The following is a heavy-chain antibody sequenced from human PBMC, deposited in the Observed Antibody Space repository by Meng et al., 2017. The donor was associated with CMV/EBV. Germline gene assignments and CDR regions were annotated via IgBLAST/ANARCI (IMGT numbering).Heavy chain of an antibody. CDR2: IYYSGST. Sequence: SETLSLTCTVSGGSISSSSYYWGWIRQPPGKGLEWIGSIYYSGSTYYNPSLKSRVTISVDTSKNQFSLKLSSVTAADTAVYYCAREVVVITGGLDYWGQGTPVTVSS. CDR1: GGSISSSSYY. J-gene: IGHJ4*02. CDR3: AREVVVITGGLDY. V-gene: IGHV4-39*07. D-gene: IGHD3-22*01.